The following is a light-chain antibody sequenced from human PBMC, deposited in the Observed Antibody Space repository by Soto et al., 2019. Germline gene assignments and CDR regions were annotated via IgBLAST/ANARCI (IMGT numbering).Light chain of an antibody. J-gene: IGLJ2*01. Sequence: QSALTQPASVSGSPGQSITISCTGTSSDVGSYNLVSWYQQHPGKAPKLMIYEGSKRPSGVSNCFSGSTSGNTASLTISGLQDEDEADYYCCSYAGSSTLVFGGGTKLTVL. CDR1: SSDVGSYNL. V-gene: IGLV2-23*01. CDR2: EGS. CDR3: CSYAGSSTLV.